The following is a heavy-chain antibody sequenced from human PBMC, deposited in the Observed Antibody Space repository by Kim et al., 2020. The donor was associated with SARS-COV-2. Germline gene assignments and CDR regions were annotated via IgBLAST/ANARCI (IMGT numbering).Heavy chain of an antibody. CDR1: GGSISSYY. V-gene: IGHV4-59*01. CDR3: ARVFWAPNFYYYYGMDV. CDR2: IYYSGST. J-gene: IGHJ6*02. D-gene: IGHD3-16*01. Sequence: SETLSLTCTVSGGSISSYYWSWIRQPPGKGLEWIGYIYYSGSTNYNPSLKSRVTISVDTSKNQFSLKLSSVTAADTAVYYCARVFWAPNFYYYYGMDVWGQGTTVTVSS.